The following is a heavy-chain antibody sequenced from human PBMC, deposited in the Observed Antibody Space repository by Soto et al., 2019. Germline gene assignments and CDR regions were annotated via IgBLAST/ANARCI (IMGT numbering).Heavy chain of an antibody. J-gene: IGHJ6*02. D-gene: IGHD3-10*01. CDR2: IIPIFGTA. V-gene: IGHV1-69*12. Sequence: QVQLVQSGAEVKKPGSSVKVSCKASGGTFSSYAISWVRQAPGQGLEWMGGIIPIFGTANYAQKFQGRVTITAAESTSTAYLGLSSLRSGITAMYYCASLSRITMVRGVRLGYYGMGVWCQGTTVTVSS. CDR3: ASLSRITMVRGVRLGYYGMGV. CDR1: GGTFSSYA.